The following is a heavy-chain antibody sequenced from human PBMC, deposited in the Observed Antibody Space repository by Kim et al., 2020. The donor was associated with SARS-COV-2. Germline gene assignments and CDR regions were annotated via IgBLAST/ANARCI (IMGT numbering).Heavy chain of an antibody. CDR2: FYSGCT. CDR3: ARRGDY. V-gene: IGHV4-39*01. J-gene: IGHJ4*02. Sequence: FYSGCTDYNPSLKSRVNISIETSKNQLSLKLYSGTAADTAVYYCARRGDYWGQGTLVTVSS. D-gene: IGHD3-16*01.